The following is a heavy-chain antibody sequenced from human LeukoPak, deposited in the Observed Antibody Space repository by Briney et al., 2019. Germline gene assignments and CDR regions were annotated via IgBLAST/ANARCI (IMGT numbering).Heavy chain of an antibody. Sequence: SVKVSCKASGGTFSSYAISWVRQAPGQGLEWMGGIIPIFGTANYAQKFQGRVTITADESTSTAYMELSSLRSEDTAVYYCAIAIVVVPAANYYYYYMDVWGKGTTVTVSS. CDR3: AIAIVVVPAANYYYYYMDV. J-gene: IGHJ6*03. V-gene: IGHV1-69*13. D-gene: IGHD2-2*01. CDR2: IIPIFGTA. CDR1: GGTFSSYA.